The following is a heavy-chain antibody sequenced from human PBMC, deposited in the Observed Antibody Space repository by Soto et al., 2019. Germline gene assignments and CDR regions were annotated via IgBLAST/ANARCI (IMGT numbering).Heavy chain of an antibody. Sequence: SVKVSCKASGGTFSSYAISWVRQAPGQGLEWMGGIIPIFGTANYAQKFQGRVTITADKSTSTAYMELSSPRSEDTAVYYCARGVGDFWSGYYTVWGYYYYGMDVWGQGTTVTVSS. J-gene: IGHJ6*02. D-gene: IGHD3-3*01. CDR2: IIPIFGTA. V-gene: IGHV1-69*06. CDR1: GGTFSSYA. CDR3: ARGVGDFWSGYYTVWGYYYYGMDV.